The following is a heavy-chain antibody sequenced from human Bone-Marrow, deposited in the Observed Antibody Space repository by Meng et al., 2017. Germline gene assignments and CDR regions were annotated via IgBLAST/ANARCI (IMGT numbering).Heavy chain of an antibody. V-gene: IGHV3-73*01. D-gene: IGHD6-19*01. CDR2: IITKTNNYAT. CDR1: GVTISGSD. Sequence: GESLKISCVVSGVTISGSDIHWVRQASGKGLEWVGRIITKTNNYATAYAASVKGRFTISRDDSLTTAYLQMNSLRSEDTALYYCTVYITGHIWGRGTMVTVSS. J-gene: IGHJ3*02. CDR3: TVYITGHI.